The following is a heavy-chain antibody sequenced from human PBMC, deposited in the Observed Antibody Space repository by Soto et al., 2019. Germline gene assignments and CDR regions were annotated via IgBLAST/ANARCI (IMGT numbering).Heavy chain of an antibody. CDR3: ARDEGYSSSWYFHEELDY. D-gene: IGHD6-13*01. CDR1: GGTFSSYT. J-gene: IGHJ4*02. CDR2: IIPILGIA. Sequence: GASVKVSCKASGGTFSSYTISWVRQAPGQGLEWMGRIIPILGIANYAQKFQGRVTITADKSTSTAYMELSSLRSEDTAVYYCARDEGYSSSWYFHEELDYWGQGTLVTVSS. V-gene: IGHV1-69*04.